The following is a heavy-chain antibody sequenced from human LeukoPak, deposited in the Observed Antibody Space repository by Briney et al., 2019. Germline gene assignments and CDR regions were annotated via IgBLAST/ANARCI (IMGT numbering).Heavy chain of an antibody. Sequence: GGSLRLSCAASGFTFSSYWMSCVRQAPGKGLEWVADIKPDGSEKTYVDFVKGRFTMSRDNAKNALYLQMNSLRDEDTAVYYCVRATRVADYWGQGTLVTVSS. D-gene: IGHD3-3*01. CDR3: VRATRVADY. J-gene: IGHJ4*02. CDR2: IKPDGSEK. V-gene: IGHV3-7*04. CDR1: GFTFSSYW.